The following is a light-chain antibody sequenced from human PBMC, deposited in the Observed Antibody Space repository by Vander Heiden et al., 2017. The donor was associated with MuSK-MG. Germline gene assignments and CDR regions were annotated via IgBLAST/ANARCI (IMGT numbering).Light chain of an antibody. CDR2: YAS. Sequence: EVVLTQPPAFQSVAPKEKVTITCRASENIDNRLHWYQQKPDQSPKLLIKYASHSSSGVPSRFIGSGSGTDFTLTIDSLEVEDAATYYCHQRCSLPLTFGGGTKVEIK. V-gene: IGKV6-21*02. CDR3: HQRCSLPLT. J-gene: IGKJ4*01. CDR1: ENIDNR.